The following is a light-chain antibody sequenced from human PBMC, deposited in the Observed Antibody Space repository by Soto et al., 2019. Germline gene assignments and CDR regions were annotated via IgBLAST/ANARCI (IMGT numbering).Light chain of an antibody. V-gene: IGLV1-40*01. Sequence: QSVLTQPPSVSGAPGQRVTISCTGSSSNIGAGYEAHWYQQVPGTAPKLLIYENNNRPSGVAHRLSGSKSGASAALAITGLQAEDEAEYYCQYYDSSLSGYVFGTGTKVTVL. CDR1: SSNIGAGYE. CDR3: QYYDSSLSGYV. CDR2: ENN. J-gene: IGLJ1*01.